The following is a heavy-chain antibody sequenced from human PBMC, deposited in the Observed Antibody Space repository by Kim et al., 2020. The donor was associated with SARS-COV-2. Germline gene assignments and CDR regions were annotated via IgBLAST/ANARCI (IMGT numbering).Heavy chain of an antibody. J-gene: IGHJ4*02. CDR3: TSRGGYGDYGYFDY. D-gene: IGHD4-17*01. Sequence: AEPLKGRFTISRDDSKNTVYLQMNSLKTEDTAVYYCTSRGGYGDYGYFDYWGQGTLVTVSS. V-gene: IGHV3-15*01.